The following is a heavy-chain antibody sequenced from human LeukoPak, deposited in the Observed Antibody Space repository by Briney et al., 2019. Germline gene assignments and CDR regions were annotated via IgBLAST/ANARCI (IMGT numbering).Heavy chain of an antibody. V-gene: IGHV3-23*01. CDR1: GFTFSTYA. CDR3: AKNIVVVPAAGDCFDP. Sequence: GGPLRLSCAASGFTFSTYAMSWVRQAPGKGLEWISSISGSAGSIYHADSVKGRFTISRDNSQNTLYLQMNSLRAEDTAVYYCAKNIVVVPAAGDCFDPWGQGTLVTVSS. J-gene: IGHJ5*02. CDR2: ISGSAGSI. D-gene: IGHD2-2*01.